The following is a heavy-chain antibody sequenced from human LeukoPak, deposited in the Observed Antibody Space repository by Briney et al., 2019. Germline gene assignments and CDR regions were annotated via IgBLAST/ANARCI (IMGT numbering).Heavy chain of an antibody. CDR2: IIPILGIA. D-gene: IGHD4-11*01. J-gene: IGHJ4*02. CDR1: GGTFSSYT. CDR3: ATDYSNYNSPQAY. Sequence: SVKVSCKDSGGTFSSYTISWVRQAPGQGREWMGRIIPILGIANYAQKFQGRVTITADKSTSTAYMELSSLRSEDTAVYYCATDYSNYNSPQAYWGQGTLVTVSS. V-gene: IGHV1-69*02.